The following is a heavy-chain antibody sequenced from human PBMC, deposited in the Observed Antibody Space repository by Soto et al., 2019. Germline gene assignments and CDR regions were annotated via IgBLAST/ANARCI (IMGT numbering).Heavy chain of an antibody. CDR1: GFTFSSYA. D-gene: IGHD6-13*01. V-gene: IGHV3-23*01. CDR3: TQQLWESNWFDP. Sequence: EVQLLESGGGLVQPGGSLRLSCAASGFTFSSYAMSWVRQAPGKGLEWVSAISGSGGSTYYADSVKGRFTISRDNSNNTLYLQMNSLRAEDTGVYYCTQQLWESNWFDPWGQGTLVTVSS. J-gene: IGHJ5*02. CDR2: ISGSGGST.